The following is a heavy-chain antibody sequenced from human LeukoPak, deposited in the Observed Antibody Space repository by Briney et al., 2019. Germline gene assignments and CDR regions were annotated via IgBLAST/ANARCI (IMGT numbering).Heavy chain of an antibody. Sequence: GGSLRLSCAASGFTFSIYAMSWVRQAPGKGLEWVSAISGSGGSTYYADSVKGRFTISRDNSKNTLYLQMNSLRAEDTAVYYCAKDWFSTIDYGDQGGPNYWGQGTLVTVSS. CDR3: AKDWFSTIDYGDQGGPNY. D-gene: IGHD4-17*01. V-gene: IGHV3-23*01. CDR2: ISGSGGST. CDR1: GFTFSIYA. J-gene: IGHJ4*02.